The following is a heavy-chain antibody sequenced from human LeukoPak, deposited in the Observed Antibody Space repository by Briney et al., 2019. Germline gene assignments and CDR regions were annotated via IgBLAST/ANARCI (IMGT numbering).Heavy chain of an antibody. CDR3: ARGSDLASFNELEY. Sequence: GGSLRLSCAASGFTFSSYWMSWVRQAPGKGLEWVANIKQDGSEKYYVDSVKGRFTISRDNAKNSLYLQMNSLGVEDTATYYCARGSDLASFNELEYWGQGTLVTVSS. D-gene: IGHD2-21*01. CDR1: GFTFSSYW. J-gene: IGHJ4*02. CDR2: IKQDGSEK. V-gene: IGHV3-7*03.